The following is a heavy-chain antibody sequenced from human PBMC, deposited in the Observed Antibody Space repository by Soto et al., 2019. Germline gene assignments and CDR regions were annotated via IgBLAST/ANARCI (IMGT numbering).Heavy chain of an antibody. J-gene: IGHJ4*02. D-gene: IGHD1-26*01. V-gene: IGHV1-69*01. CDR3: ARDGGRHSGGIDY. Sequence: QLHLWHPGPEVKKPGSSVKVSCKAPGGTFTSYSINWVRQAPGQGLEWMGEIIPIFGTANYAQKFQGRVTITADESTSTAYMELSSLRSEDTAVYYCARDGGRHSGGIDYWGQGTLVTVSS. CDR1: GGTFTSYS. CDR2: IIPIFGTA.